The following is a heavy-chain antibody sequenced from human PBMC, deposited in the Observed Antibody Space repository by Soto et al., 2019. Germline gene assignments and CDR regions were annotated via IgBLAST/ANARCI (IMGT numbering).Heavy chain of an antibody. CDR1: GFTFSSYW. V-gene: IGHV3-74*03. CDR3: AREGYCISTSCYGWFDP. D-gene: IGHD2-2*01. CDR2: IKTDGTAT. J-gene: IGHJ5*02. Sequence: GGSLRLSCAASGFTFSSYWMHWVRQDPGKGLVWVSSIKTDGTATQYADSVKGRFTVSRDNAKNSLYLQMNSLRAEDTAVYYCAREGYCISTSCYGWFDPWGQGTLVTVSS.